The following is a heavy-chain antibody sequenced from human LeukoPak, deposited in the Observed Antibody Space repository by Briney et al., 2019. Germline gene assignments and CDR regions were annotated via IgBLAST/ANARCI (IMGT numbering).Heavy chain of an antibody. V-gene: IGHV3-7*01. CDR2: IKQDGSET. Sequence: PGGSLRLSCAASGFTFSNYWMSWVRRAPGKGLEWVANIKQDGSETYYVDSVRGRFTISRDNAKKSLYLQMNSLRAEDTAIYYCARDFWGANPVDYFDYWGQGTLVTVSS. D-gene: IGHD4/OR15-4a*01. CDR3: ARDFWGANPVDYFDY. CDR1: GFTFSNYW. J-gene: IGHJ4*02.